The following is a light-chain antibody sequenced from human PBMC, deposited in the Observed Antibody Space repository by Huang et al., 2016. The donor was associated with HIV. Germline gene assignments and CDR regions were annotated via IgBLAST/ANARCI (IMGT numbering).Light chain of an antibody. CDR3: QQRSDCPRT. J-gene: IGKJ2*01. Sequence: EIVLTQSPATLSLSPGERATLSCRASQSVSSDLDWCQQKAGQAPRLLIYGASNAATGIPARFSGSWSATDFTLTSSSVEPDDVAVYYCQQRSDCPRTFGQGTKLEIK. V-gene: IGKV3-11*01. CDR1: QSVSSD. CDR2: GAS.